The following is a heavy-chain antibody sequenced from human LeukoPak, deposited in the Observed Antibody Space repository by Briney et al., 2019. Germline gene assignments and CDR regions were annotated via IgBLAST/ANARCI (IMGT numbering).Heavy chain of an antibody. CDR2: IKHDGSEK. J-gene: IGHJ4*02. V-gene: IGHV3-7*04. Sequence: GGSLRLSCATSGFTFSNHGMHWVRQTPGKGLEWVANIKHDGSEKYYVDSVKGRFTISRDNAKSSLFLQMNSLRAEDTAVYYCARGPTPSYYYGSGSYYSLDFWGQGTLVTVSS. CDR3: ARGPTPSYYYGSGSYYSLDF. D-gene: IGHD3-10*01. CDR1: GFTFSNHG.